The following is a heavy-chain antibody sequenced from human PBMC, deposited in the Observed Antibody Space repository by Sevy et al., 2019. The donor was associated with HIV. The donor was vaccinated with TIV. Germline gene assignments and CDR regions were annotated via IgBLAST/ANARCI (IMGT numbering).Heavy chain of an antibody. CDR3: AIVPTYYYGSATYFDS. V-gene: IGHV1-18*01. D-gene: IGHD3-10*01. Sequence: ASVKVSCKASGYTFSSNGITWVRQAPGQGLEWMGWIGLYNGNSNYAQKFRDRVTMTADTSTSTAYMELRSLRSDDTAVYYCAIVPTYYYGSATYFDSWGQGSLVTVSS. CDR1: GYTFSSNG. J-gene: IGHJ4*02. CDR2: IGLYNGNS.